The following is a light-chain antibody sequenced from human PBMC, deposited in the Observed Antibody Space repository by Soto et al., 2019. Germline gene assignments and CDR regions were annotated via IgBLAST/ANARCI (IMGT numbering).Light chain of an antibody. CDR1: SSGIGIYKY. J-gene: IGLJ1*01. V-gene: IGLV2-14*01. CDR3: SSYTTSSTRV. CDR2: EVT. Sequence: QSALTQPASVSGAPGQSIAISCTGSSSGIGIYKYVSWYQQHPGKVPKLIIYEVTNRPSGVSNRFSGSKSGNTASLTISGLQAEDEADYYCSSYTTSSTRVFGPGTKVTLL.